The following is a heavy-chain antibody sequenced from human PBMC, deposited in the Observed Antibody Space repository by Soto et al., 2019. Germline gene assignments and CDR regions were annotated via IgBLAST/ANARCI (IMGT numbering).Heavy chain of an antibody. CDR1: SGSISSSNW. J-gene: IGHJ5*02. CDR2: IYHSGST. D-gene: IGHD3-9*01. Sequence: SETLSLTCAVSSGSISSSNWWSWVRQPPGKGLEWIGEIYHSGSTNYNPSLKSRVTISVDKSKNQFSLKLSSVTAADTAVYYCARSAPYYDILTGYYLGNWFDPWGQGTLVTVSS. V-gene: IGHV4-4*02. CDR3: ARSAPYYDILTGYYLGNWFDP.